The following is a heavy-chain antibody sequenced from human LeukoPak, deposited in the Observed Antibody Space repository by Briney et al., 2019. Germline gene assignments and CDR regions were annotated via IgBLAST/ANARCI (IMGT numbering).Heavy chain of an antibody. Sequence: SETVSLTCAVYGGSFSGYYWSWIRQPPGKGLEWIGEITHSGSTNYNPSLKSRVTISVDTSKNQFSLKLSSVTAADTAVYYCAIAAAGTGAFDIWGQGTMVTVSS. CDR1: GGSFSGYY. V-gene: IGHV4-34*01. J-gene: IGHJ3*02. CDR3: AIAAAGTGAFDI. CDR2: ITHSGST. D-gene: IGHD6-13*01.